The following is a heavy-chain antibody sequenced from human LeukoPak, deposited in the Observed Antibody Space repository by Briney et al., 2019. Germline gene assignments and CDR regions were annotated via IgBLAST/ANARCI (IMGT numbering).Heavy chain of an antibody. V-gene: IGHV3-33*01. D-gene: IGHD2-2*01. Sequence: GGSLRLSCAASGFAFSGYGMHWVRQAPGKGLEWVAVIWYDGNNKYYEGSVKGRFTISRDNSKNTLYLQMNSLRAEDTAVYYCARDCRFGSTTCHDYWGQGTLVTVSS. CDR2: IWYDGNNK. CDR1: GFAFSGYG. J-gene: IGHJ4*02. CDR3: ARDCRFGSTTCHDY.